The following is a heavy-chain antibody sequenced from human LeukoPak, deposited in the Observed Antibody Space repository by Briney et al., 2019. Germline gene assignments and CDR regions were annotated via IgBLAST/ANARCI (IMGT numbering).Heavy chain of an antibody. CDR3: ARCGSSGYYYFDY. CDR1: GYTFTSYY. D-gene: IGHD3-22*01. Sequence: ASVKVSCKASGYTFTSYYIHWVRQAPGQGLEWMGIINPSAGSTTYAQKFQGRVTMTTDTSTSTAYMELRSLRSDDTAVYYCARCGSSGYYYFDYWGQGTLVTVSS. J-gene: IGHJ4*02. V-gene: IGHV1-46*01. CDR2: INPSAGST.